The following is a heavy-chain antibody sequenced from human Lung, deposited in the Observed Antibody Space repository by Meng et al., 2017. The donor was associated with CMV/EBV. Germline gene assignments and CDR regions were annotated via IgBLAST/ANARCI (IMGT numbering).Heavy chain of an antibody. CDR2: SYYDGTT. J-gene: IGHJ5*02. V-gene: IGHV4-31*03. Sequence: CTVSTGPMCSGVSCWSWIRQHPEKGLEWIGYSYYDGTTHSNPSLRSRVSISVDTSKNQFSLKLNSVTAADMAVYFCARQAPDNWFDPWGQGALVTVSS. CDR1: TGPMCSGVSC. CDR3: ARQAPDNWFDP.